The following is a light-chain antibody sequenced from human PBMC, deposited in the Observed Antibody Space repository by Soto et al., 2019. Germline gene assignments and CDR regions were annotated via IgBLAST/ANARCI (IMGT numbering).Light chain of an antibody. CDR1: SSDVAFYNH. Sequence: QSALTQPASVSGSPGQSITISFTGTSSDVAFYNHVSWYQQHPGKAPKLLIYEVNNRPSGVSDRFSGSKSGNTASLTISGLQAEDEADYYCSSFASTRTYVFGTGTKVTVL. CDR3: SSFASTRTYV. J-gene: IGLJ1*01. V-gene: IGLV2-14*01. CDR2: EVN.